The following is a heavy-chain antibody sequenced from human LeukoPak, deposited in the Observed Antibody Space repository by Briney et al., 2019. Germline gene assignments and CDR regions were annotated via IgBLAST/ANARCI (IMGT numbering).Heavy chain of an antibody. Sequence: PGGSLRLSCAASGFTLSNYAMNWVRQAPGKGLEWVSVISGSGESTYYADSVKGRFTISRDNSKNTLSLQMNSLRAEDTAVYYCAKDLITIISPVDYWGQGTLVTVSS. V-gene: IGHV3-23*01. J-gene: IGHJ4*02. CDR1: GFTLSNYA. CDR2: ISGSGEST. D-gene: IGHD3-9*01. CDR3: AKDLITIISPVDY.